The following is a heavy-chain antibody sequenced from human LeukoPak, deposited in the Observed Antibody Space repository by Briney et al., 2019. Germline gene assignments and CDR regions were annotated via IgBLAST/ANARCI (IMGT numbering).Heavy chain of an antibody. CDR3: ATGIVTGTSR. CDR2: IKSKAEGETK. Sequence: PGGSLRLSCAVSGITLSNAWPSWVRQAPGKGREWVGRIKSKAEGETKEYAASVKGRFTISRDDSKSRLYLQMSSLKTEDTAVYYCATGIVTGTSRWGQGTLSPSPQ. D-gene: IGHD1-20*01. J-gene: IGHJ4*02. CDR1: GITLSNAW. V-gene: IGHV3-15*01.